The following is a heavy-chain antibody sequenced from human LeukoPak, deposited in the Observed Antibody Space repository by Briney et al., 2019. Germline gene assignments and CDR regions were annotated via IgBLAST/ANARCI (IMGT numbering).Heavy chain of an antibody. J-gene: IGHJ5*02. CDR2: IYSDNT. CDR3: ARDPSSGWYLKGWFDP. CDR1: GFTVSSNS. D-gene: IGHD6-19*01. V-gene: IGHV3-53*01. Sequence: GGSLRLSCTVSGFTVSSNSMSWVRQAPGKGLEWVSFIYSDNTHYSDSVKGRFTISRDNSKNTLYLQMNSLRAEDTAVYYCARDPSSGWYLKGWFDPWGQGTLVTVSS.